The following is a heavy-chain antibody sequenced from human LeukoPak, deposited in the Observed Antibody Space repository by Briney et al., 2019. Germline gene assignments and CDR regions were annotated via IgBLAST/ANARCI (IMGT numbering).Heavy chain of an antibody. D-gene: IGHD3-10*01. CDR3: ARFRPYYYGSGSYSPKFDY. V-gene: IGHV4-34*01. J-gene: IGHJ4*02. CDR2: INHSGST. Sequence: SETLSLTCAVYGGSFSGYYWSWFRQPPGKGLEWIGEINHSGSTNYNPSLKSRVNISVDTSKNQFSLKLSSVTAADTAVYYCARFRPYYYGSGSYSPKFDYWGQGTLVTVSS. CDR1: GGSFSGYY.